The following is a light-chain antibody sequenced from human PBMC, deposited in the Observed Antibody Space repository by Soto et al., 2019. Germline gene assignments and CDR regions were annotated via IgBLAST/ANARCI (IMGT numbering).Light chain of an antibody. Sequence: EIVLTQSPGTLSLSPGESATLSCRASQSVGRNYLAWYQQKPGQAPRLLIHAASSRATGIPDTFSGSGSETDFTLTISRLEPEDFAVYYCQQYAESPLTFGGGTKVEIK. CDR3: QQYAESPLT. CDR2: AAS. V-gene: IGKV3-20*01. J-gene: IGKJ4*01. CDR1: QSVGRNY.